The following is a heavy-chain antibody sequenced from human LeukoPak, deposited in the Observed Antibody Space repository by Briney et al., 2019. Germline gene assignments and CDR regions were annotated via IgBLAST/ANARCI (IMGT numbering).Heavy chain of an antibody. CDR2: VDPEDGET. CDR3: ATAFDGVVYAMGYFDY. CDR1: GYTLTELS. Sequence: PWASVKVSCKVSGYTLTELSMHWVRQAPGKGLEWMGGVDPEDGETIYAQKFQGRVTMTEDTSTDTAYMELSSLRSEDTAVYYCATAFDGVVYAMGYFDYWGQGTLVTVSS. D-gene: IGHD2-8*02. J-gene: IGHJ4*02. V-gene: IGHV1-24*01.